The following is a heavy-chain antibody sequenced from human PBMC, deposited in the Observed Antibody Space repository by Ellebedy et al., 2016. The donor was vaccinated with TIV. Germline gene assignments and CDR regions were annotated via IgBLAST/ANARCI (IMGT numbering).Heavy chain of an antibody. D-gene: IGHD3-3*01. CDR1: GFTFSSYS. V-gene: IGHV3-21*04. J-gene: IGHJ4*02. CDR3: ARDKDFWSGYFCDY. Sequence: GESLKISCAASGFTFSSYSLNWVRQAPGKGLEWVSSISTISSYADSVRGRFTISRDNAKNSLYLQMNSLRAEDTAVYYCARDKDFWSGYFCDYWGQGTLVTVSS. CDR2: ISTISSY.